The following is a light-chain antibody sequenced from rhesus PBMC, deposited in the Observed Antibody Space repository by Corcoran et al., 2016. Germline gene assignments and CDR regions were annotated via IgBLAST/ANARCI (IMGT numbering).Light chain of an antibody. CDR3: HQHNSYPLT. Sequence: DIQMTQSPSSLSTSVGDRVTITCQASPGISSWLAWYQQQPGKAPKLLIYAATSFQSGVPSRFPGSVSVTDFTLTRSSLRPEDFATYYWHQHNSYPLTFGGGTKVEIK. V-gene: IGKV1-33*02. J-gene: IGKJ4*01. CDR2: AAT. CDR1: PGISSW.